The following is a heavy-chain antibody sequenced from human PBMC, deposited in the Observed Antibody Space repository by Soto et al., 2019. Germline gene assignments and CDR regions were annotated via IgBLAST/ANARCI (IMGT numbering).Heavy chain of an antibody. CDR1: GDRVSTDSAA. V-gene: IGHV6-1*01. J-gene: IGHJ4*02. CDR3: ARGLSVALAFDY. CDR2: TYYRSKWYN. D-gene: IGHD2-21*01. Sequence: SQTLSLTCAISGDRVSTDSAAWNWIRPSPSRGLEWLGRTYYRSKWYNDYPMSVRSRITINPDTSKNQFSLQLNSVTPEDTAVYYCARGLSVALAFDYWGQGSLVTVSS.